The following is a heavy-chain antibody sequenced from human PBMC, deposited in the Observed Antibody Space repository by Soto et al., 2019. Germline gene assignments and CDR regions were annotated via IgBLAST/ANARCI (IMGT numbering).Heavy chain of an antibody. J-gene: IGHJ4*02. V-gene: IGHV1-69*12. CDR2: IIPIFGTT. CDR3: ARDMLAYSSSWYELDY. Sequence: QVQLVQSGAEVKKPGSSVKVSCKASGGTFSSYAISWMRQAPGQGLEWMGGIIPIFGTTNYAQKFQGRVTITADESTSTAYMELSSLRSEDTAVYYCARDMLAYSSSWYELDYWGQGTLVTVSS. D-gene: IGHD6-13*01. CDR1: GGTFSSYA.